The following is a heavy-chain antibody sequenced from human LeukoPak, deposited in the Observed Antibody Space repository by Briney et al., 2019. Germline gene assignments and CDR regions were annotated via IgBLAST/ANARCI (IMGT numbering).Heavy chain of an antibody. CDR1: GGTLSSYA. Sequence: EASVKVSCKASGGTLSSYAISWVRQAPGQGLEWMGRIIPILGIANYAQKFQGRVTITADKSTSTAYMELSSLRSEDTAVYYCARERLAVAGAGFDPWGQGTLVTVSS. D-gene: IGHD6-19*01. V-gene: IGHV1-69*04. CDR3: ARERLAVAGAGFDP. CDR2: IIPILGIA. J-gene: IGHJ5*02.